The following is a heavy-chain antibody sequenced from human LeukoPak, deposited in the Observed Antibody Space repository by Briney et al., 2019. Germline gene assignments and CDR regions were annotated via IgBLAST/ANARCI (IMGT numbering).Heavy chain of an antibody. J-gene: IGHJ4*02. D-gene: IGHD5-24*01. Sequence: SVTVSFKASGGTFSSYAISWVRQAPGQGLEWMGGIIPIFGTANYAQKFQGRVTITTDESTSTAYMELSSLRSEDTAVYYCARSPGGDGYNFDYWGQGTLVTVSS. V-gene: IGHV1-69*05. CDR2: IIPIFGTA. CDR1: GGTFSSYA. CDR3: ARSPGGDGYNFDY.